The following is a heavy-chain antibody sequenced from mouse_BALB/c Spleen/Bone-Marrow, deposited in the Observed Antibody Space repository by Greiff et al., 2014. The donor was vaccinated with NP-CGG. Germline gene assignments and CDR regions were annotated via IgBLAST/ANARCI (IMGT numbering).Heavy chain of an antibody. Sequence: EVQGVESGGVLVKPGGSLKLSCAASGFTFSDFYMYWVRQTPEKRLEWVATISYGGSYIYYPDSVKGRFTISRDDAKNNLYLQMSSLKSEDTAMYYCARDRGVQGYAMDYWGQGTSVTVSS. CDR2: ISYGGSYI. J-gene: IGHJ4*01. CDR1: GFTFSDFY. D-gene: IGHD2-14*01. V-gene: IGHV5-4*02. CDR3: ARDRGVQGYAMDY.